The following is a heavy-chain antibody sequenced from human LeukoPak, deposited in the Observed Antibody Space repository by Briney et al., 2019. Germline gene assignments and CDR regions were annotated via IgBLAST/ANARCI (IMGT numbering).Heavy chain of an antibody. D-gene: IGHD6-19*01. CDR3: APTGQTSVWYYFDY. CDR2: INPNSGGT. J-gene: IGHJ4*02. V-gene: IGHV1-2*02. Sequence: ASVKVSCKASGYTFTGYYMHWLRQAPGQGLEWMGWINPNSGGTNYAQKFQGRVTMTRGTSISTAYMELSRLRSDDTAVYYCAPTGQTSVWYYFDYWGQGTLVTVSS. CDR1: GYTFTGYY.